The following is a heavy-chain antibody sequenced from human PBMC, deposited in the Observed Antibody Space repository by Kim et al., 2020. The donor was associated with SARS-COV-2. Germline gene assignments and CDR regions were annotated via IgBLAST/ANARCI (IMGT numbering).Heavy chain of an antibody. CDR1: GYTFTSYY. CDR3: ARDRGTMIVVVPTGTMDV. CDR2: INPSGGST. J-gene: IGHJ6*03. V-gene: IGHV1-46*01. D-gene: IGHD3-22*01. Sequence: ASVKVSCKASGYTFTSYYMHWVRQAPGQGLEWMGIINPSGGSTSYAQKFQGRVTMTRDTSTSTVYMELSSLRSEDTAVYYCARDRGTMIVVVPTGTMDVWGKGTTVTVSS.